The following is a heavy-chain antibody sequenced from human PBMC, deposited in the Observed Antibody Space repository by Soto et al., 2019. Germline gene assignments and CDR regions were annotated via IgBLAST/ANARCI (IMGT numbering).Heavy chain of an antibody. CDR3: TTDEEDHGNDGDFDY. V-gene: IGHV3-15*01. D-gene: IGHD1-1*01. Sequence: EVHLVESGGGLVKPGGSLRLSCAASGLPFSKAWMSWVRQAPGKGLEWVGRTKNKGTTDYAAPVKDRFTISRDDSQNMVYLQMDSLKTEDTAVYYCTTDEEDHGNDGDFDYWGQGTLVTVSS. J-gene: IGHJ4*02. CDR1: GLPFSKAW. CDR2: TKNKGTT.